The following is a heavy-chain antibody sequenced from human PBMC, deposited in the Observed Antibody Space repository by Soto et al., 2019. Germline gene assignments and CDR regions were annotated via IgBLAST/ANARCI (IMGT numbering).Heavy chain of an antibody. Sequence: SVKVSCKASGGTFSSYAISWVRQAPGQGLEWMGGIIPIFGTANYAQKFQGRVTITADESTSTAYMELSSLRSEDTAVYYCARELGIAAAGIGVYYYWGQGTLVTVSS. D-gene: IGHD6-13*01. CDR1: GGTFSSYA. J-gene: IGHJ4*02. CDR2: IIPIFGTA. CDR3: ARELGIAAAGIGVYYY. V-gene: IGHV1-69*13.